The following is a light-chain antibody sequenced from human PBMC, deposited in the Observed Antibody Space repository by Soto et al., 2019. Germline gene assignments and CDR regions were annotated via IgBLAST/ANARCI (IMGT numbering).Light chain of an antibody. J-gene: IGLJ1*01. CDR1: SSDVGGYNF. CDR2: EVT. CDR3: RRYPRSFHTV. V-gene: IGLV2-8*01. Sequence: QSALTQPPSASGAPGRSVTISCTGASSDVGGYNFVSWYQQHPGKAPKLLIYEVTKRPSGVPDRFSGSRSGNTASLTVSGLQAEDDDYYCYRRYPRSFHTVFGSGTKVTVL.